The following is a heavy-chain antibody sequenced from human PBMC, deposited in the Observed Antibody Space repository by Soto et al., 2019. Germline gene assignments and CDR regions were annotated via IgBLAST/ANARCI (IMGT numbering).Heavy chain of an antibody. Sequence: SETLSLTCTVSGGSISSGDYYWSWIRQPPGKGLEWIGYIYYSGSTYYSPSLKSRVTISVDTSKNQFSLKLSSVTAADTAVYYCARERREDSGYYNDYWGQGTLVTVSS. J-gene: IGHJ4*02. CDR2: IYYSGST. D-gene: IGHD3-3*01. V-gene: IGHV4-30-4*01. CDR1: GGSISSGDYY. CDR3: ARERREDSGYYNDY.